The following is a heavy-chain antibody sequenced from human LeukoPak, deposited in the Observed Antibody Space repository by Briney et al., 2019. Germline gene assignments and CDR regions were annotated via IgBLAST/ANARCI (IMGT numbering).Heavy chain of an antibody. CDR2: INPNSGGT. D-gene: IGHD3-3*01. J-gene: IGHJ4*02. Sequence: GASVKVSCKASGYTFTGYYMHWVRQAPGQGLEWMGWINPNSGGTNHAQKFQGRVTMTRDTSISTAYMELSRLRSDDTAVYHCVRGSVGYYQVMDYWGQGTLVTASS. V-gene: IGHV1-2*02. CDR3: VRGSVGYYQVMDY. CDR1: GYTFTGYY.